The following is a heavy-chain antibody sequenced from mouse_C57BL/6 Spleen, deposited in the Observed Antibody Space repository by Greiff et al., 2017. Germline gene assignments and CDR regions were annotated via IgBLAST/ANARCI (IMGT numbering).Heavy chain of an antibody. J-gene: IGHJ1*03. CDR3: ARSGYYGSSFNWYFDV. V-gene: IGHV1-81*01. CDR2: ISPRSGNT. Sequence: QVQLKQSGAELARPGASVKLSCKASGYTFTSYGISWVKQRTGQGLAWIGEISPRSGNTYYNEKFKGKATLTADKSSSTAYMELRSLTSEDSAVYFCARSGYYGSSFNWYFDVWGTGTTVTVSS. CDR1: GYTFTSYG. D-gene: IGHD1-1*01.